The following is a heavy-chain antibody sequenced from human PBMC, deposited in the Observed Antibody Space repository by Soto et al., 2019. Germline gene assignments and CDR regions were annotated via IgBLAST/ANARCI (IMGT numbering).Heavy chain of an antibody. Sequence: QVQLVESGGGVVQPGRSLRLSCAASGFTFSSYGMHWVRQAPGKGLEWVAVIWYDGSNKYYADSVEGRFTISRDNSKNTLYLQMNSLRAEDTAVYYCASEYCSGGSCYYYGMDVWGQGTTVTVSS. CDR2: IWYDGSNK. CDR3: ASEYCSGGSCYYYGMDV. J-gene: IGHJ6*02. CDR1: GFTFSSYG. D-gene: IGHD2-15*01. V-gene: IGHV3-33*01.